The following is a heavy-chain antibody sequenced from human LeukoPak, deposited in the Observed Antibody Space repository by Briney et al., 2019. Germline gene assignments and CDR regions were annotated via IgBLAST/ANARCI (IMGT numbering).Heavy chain of an antibody. CDR2: IYYSGST. CDR3: ARQVYSGSYYKGPLDHTRPN. D-gene: IGHD1-26*01. V-gene: IGHV4-39*01. Sequence: SETLSLTCTVSGGSISSSRYYWGWLRQPPGKGLEWIGSIYYSGSTYYNPSLKSRVTISVDTSKNQFSLKLSSVTAADTAVYYCARQVYSGSYYKGPLDHTRPNWGQGTLVTVSS. CDR1: GGSISSSRYY. J-gene: IGHJ4*02.